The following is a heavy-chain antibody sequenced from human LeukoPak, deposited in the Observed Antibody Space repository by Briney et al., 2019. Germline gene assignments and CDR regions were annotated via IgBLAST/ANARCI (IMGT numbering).Heavy chain of an antibody. CDR1: GFPFSNYA. J-gene: IGHJ4*02. Sequence: DPGGSLRLSCAASGFPFSNYAMSWVRQAPGKGLEWVSAITGSGGGTYYADSVKGRFTISRDNSKNTLYLQMNSLRAEDTAVYYCAKWGDYDVLTGYYDPDYWGQGTLVTVSS. CDR3: AKWGDYDVLTGYYDPDY. D-gene: IGHD3-9*01. V-gene: IGHV3-23*01. CDR2: ITGSGGGT.